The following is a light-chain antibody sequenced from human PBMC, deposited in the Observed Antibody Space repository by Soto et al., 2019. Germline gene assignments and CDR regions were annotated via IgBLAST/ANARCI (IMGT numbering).Light chain of an antibody. J-gene: IGKJ3*01. Sequence: DILMRQSPSSVSASVGDRDTITCRASQGINNYVAWYQQNPGKAPKLLIYAASTLQSGVPSRFSGSGSGTDFTLTISSLQPEDVATYSCQKYNSVPLFGPGTRVDIK. CDR3: QKYNSVPL. CDR2: AAS. V-gene: IGKV1-27*01. CDR1: QGINNY.